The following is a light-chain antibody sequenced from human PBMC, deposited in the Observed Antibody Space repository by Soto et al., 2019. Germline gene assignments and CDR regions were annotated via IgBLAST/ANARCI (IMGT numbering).Light chain of an antibody. V-gene: IGLV1-36*01. Sequence: QSMLTQPPCVSEAPSQRCTISCSGSISNIGNNGVNWYQQLPGKAPKLLIYYDDLKPSGVSDRFSGSKSGTSASLAISGLQSEDEADYYCATWDDSLNGYVFGIGTKVTVL. CDR2: YDD. CDR1: ISNIGNNG. J-gene: IGLJ1*01. CDR3: ATWDDSLNGYV.